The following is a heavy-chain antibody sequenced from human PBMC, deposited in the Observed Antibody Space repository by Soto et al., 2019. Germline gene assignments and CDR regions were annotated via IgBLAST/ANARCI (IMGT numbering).Heavy chain of an antibody. CDR1: GFTFSSYG. D-gene: IGHD5-12*01. CDR2: IWYDGSNK. V-gene: IGHV3-33*01. Sequence: GGSLRLSCAASGFTFSSYGMHWVRQAPGKGLEWVAVIWYDGSNKYYADSVKGRFTISRDNSKNTLYLQMNSLRAEDTAVYYCAREAGKYSGYDFRGRTDAFDIWGQGTMVTVSS. J-gene: IGHJ3*02. CDR3: AREAGKYSGYDFRGRTDAFDI.